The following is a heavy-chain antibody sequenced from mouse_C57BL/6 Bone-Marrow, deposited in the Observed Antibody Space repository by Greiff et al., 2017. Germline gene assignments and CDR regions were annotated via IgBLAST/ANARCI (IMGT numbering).Heavy chain of an antibody. CDR2: FYPGSGSI. D-gene: IGHD2-4*01. J-gene: IGHJ2*01. Sequence: QVHVKQSGAELVKPGASVKLSCKASGYIFTEYTIHWVKQRSGQGLEWIGWFYPGSGSIKYNERFKDKATLTADKSSNTVYMELSRLTSEDSAVYFWARHERYYDYEGYFDYWGQGTTLTVSS. CDR1: GYIFTEYT. CDR3: ARHERYYDYEGYFDY. V-gene: IGHV1-62-2*01.